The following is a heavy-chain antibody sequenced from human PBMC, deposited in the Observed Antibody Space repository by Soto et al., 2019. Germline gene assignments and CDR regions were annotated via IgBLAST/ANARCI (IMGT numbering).Heavy chain of an antibody. CDR3: ARAGSYGFLEWLYTHDGFDI. Sequence: GGSLRLSSAASGFTFSSYSRNWVRQAPGKGLEWVSYISSSSSTIYYADSVKGRFTISRDNAKNSLYLQMNSLRAEDTAVYYCARAGSYGFLEWLYTHDGFDIWGQGTMVTVSS. J-gene: IGHJ3*02. D-gene: IGHD3-3*01. CDR2: ISSSSSTI. CDR1: GFTFSSYS. V-gene: IGHV3-48*01.